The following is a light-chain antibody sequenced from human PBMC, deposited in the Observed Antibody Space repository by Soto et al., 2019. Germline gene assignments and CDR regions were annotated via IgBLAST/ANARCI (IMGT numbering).Light chain of an antibody. CDR3: QHYNSYSEA. Sequence: DIQMTQSPSTLSGSVGDRVTITCRASQTISSWLAWYQQKPGKAPKLLIYKASTLKSGVPSRFGGSGSGTEFTLTISSLQPDDFATCYCQHYNSYSEAFGQGTKVDIK. CDR1: QTISSW. V-gene: IGKV1-5*03. J-gene: IGKJ1*01. CDR2: KAS.